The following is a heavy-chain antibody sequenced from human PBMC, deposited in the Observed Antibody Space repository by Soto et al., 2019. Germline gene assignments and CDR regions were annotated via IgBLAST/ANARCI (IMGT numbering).Heavy chain of an antibody. D-gene: IGHD4-17*01. Sequence: ETLSLTCTVSGGSISSYYWSWIRQPPGKGLEWIGYIYYSGSTNYNPSLKSRVTISVDTSKNQLSLKLSSVTAADTAVYYCARRYGYYFDYWGQGILVTVSS. CDR1: GGSISSYY. J-gene: IGHJ4*02. CDR3: ARRYGYYFDY. CDR2: IYYSGST. V-gene: IGHV4-59*08.